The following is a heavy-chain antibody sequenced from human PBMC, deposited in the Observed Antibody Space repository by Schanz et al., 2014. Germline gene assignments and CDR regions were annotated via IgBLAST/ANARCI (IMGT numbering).Heavy chain of an antibody. CDR1: GGSVSSGRYY. J-gene: IGHJ5*02. Sequence: QVQLQESGPGLVKPSQTLSLSCTVSGGSVSSGRYYWSWIRQFPGKGLELIGYVLYSGSTHYNPALKSRVSISVDTSKNQLSLKLSSVTVADTAMYYCARDVEGYDGGGGGFDPWGQGTLVTVSS. D-gene: IGHD2-21*01. V-gene: IGHV4-31*03. CDR2: VLYSGST. CDR3: ARDVEGYDGGGGGFDP.